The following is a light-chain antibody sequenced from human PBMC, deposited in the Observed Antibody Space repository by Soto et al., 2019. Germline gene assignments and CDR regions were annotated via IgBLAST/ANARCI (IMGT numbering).Light chain of an antibody. J-gene: IGLJ1*01. CDR2: QSY. V-gene: IGLV1-51*02. Sequence: QSVLTQPPSGSAAPGQKVTISCSGSSSNIGFTSVSWYQHLPGTAPKLLSYQSYYRPSGIPDRFSGSKSGTSATLGITGLQAGDEADYYCGTWDSILSADVFGTGTKLTVL. CDR3: GTWDSILSADV. CDR1: SSNIGFTS.